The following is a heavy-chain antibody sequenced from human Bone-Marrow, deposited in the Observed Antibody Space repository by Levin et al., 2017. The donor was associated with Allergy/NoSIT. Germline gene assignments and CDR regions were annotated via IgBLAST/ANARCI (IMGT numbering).Heavy chain of an antibody. CDR3: AREVIVVVAATHRNHDRSHYYYGMDV. CDR2: IKQDGSEK. J-gene: IGHJ6*02. Sequence: GDSLKISCAASGFTFSSYWMSWVRQAPGKGLEWVANIKQDGSEKYYVDSVKGRFTISRDNAKNSLYLQMNSLRAEDTAVYYCAREVIVVVAATHRNHDRSHYYYGMDVWGQGTTVTVSS. CDR1: GFTFSSYW. V-gene: IGHV3-7*01. D-gene: IGHD2-15*01.